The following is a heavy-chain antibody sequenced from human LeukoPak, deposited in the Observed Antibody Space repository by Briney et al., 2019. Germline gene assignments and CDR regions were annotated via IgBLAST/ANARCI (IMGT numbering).Heavy chain of an antibody. V-gene: IGHV3-48*01. CDR2: ISSSSSTI. D-gene: IGHD2-15*01. J-gene: IGHJ4*02. CDR3: TTDWVSGLRTPKQVDY. Sequence: QPGGSLRLSCAASGFTFSSYSMNWVRQAPGKGLEWVSYISSSSSTIYYADSVKGRFTISRDNAKNSLYLQMNSLRAEDTAVYYCTTDWVSGLRTPKQVDYWGQGTLVTVSS. CDR1: GFTFSSYS.